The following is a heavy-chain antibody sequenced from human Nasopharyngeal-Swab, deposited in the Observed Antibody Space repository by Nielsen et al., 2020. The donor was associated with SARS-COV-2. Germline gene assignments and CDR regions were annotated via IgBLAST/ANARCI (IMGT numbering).Heavy chain of an antibody. CDR1: GFTFSSYW. V-gene: IGHV3-74*01. CDR2: INSDGSST. Sequence: GESLKISCAASGFTFSSYWMHWVRQAPGKGLVWVSRINSDGSSTSYADSVKGRFTISRDNAKNTLYLQMNSLRAEDTAVYYCARGYGSYPYYYGMDVWGQGTTVTVSS. J-gene: IGHJ6*02. CDR3: ARGYGSYPYYYGMDV. D-gene: IGHD1-26*01.